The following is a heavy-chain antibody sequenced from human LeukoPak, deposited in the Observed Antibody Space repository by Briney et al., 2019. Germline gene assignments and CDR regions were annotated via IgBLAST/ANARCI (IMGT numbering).Heavy chain of an antibody. D-gene: IGHD2-15*01. Sequence: GGSLRLSCAASGFTVSSNYMSWVRQAPGKGLEWVSVIYSGGSTYYADSVKGRFNISREHSKKTLYLQMNSLRVEDTAVYYCARDFCSAGSCYPDNWGQGTLVTVSS. J-gene: IGHJ4*02. V-gene: IGHV3-66*01. CDR1: GFTVSSNY. CDR3: ARDFCSAGSCYPDN. CDR2: IYSGGST.